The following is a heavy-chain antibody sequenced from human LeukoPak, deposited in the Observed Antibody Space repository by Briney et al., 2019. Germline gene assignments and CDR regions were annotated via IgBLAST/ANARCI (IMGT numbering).Heavy chain of an antibody. D-gene: IGHD3-10*01. J-gene: IGHJ4*02. CDR2: ISYDGSNK. Sequence: GRSLRLSCAASGFTFSSYGMHWVRQAPGKGLEWVAVISYDGSNKYYADSVKGRFTISRDNSKNTVYLQMNSLRAEDTAVYYCARDHVIKQAPPGYWGQGTLVTVSP. V-gene: IGHV3-30*03. CDR3: ARDHVIKQAPPGY. CDR1: GFTFSSYG.